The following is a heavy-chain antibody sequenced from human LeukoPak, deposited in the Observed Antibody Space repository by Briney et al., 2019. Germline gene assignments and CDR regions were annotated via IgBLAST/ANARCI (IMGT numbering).Heavy chain of an antibody. V-gene: IGHV3-66*01. CDR3: ARGTVTMVDY. CDR1: GFTFSGYE. D-gene: IGHD3-10*01. Sequence: GGSLRLSCAASGFTFSGYEMSWVRQAPGRGLEWVSVIYSGGSTYYADSVKGRFTISRDNSKNTLFLQMNSLRAGDTAVYYCARGTVTMVDYWGQGTLVTVSS. CDR2: IYSGGST. J-gene: IGHJ4*02.